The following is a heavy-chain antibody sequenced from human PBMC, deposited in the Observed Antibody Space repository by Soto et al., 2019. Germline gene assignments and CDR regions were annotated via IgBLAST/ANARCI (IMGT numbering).Heavy chain of an antibody. J-gene: IGHJ6*02. CDR3: AKVRGHYYYGMDV. CDR2: ISGSGDAT. D-gene: IGHD3-10*01. Sequence: VQLLESGGSLVQPGGSLRLSCVASGFTFNDYDMNWVRQAPGKGLEWVSGISGSGDATYYAGSLKGRFTISRDISKNTRYLQENSLRAGDTAVYYCAKVRGHYYYGMDVWGQGTTVTVSS. V-gene: IGHV3-23*01. CDR1: GFTFNDYD.